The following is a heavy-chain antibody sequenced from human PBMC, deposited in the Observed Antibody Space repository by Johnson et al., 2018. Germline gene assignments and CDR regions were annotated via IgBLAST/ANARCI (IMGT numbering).Heavy chain of an antibody. CDR3: ASGKMLTTGATSYYNRDV. J-gene: IGHJ6*01. CDR2: IIPIFGTG. V-gene: IGHV1-69*12. Sequence: QVQLVQSGAEVKKPGSSVKVSCKASGGTFSSEAISWVRQAPGQGLEWMGGIIPIFGTGDYAQKFQGRVTITADESTRTAYMELIRLRSEDTAVYYCASGKMLTTGATSYYNRDVWGQGTTVTVSS. CDR1: GGTFSSEA. D-gene: IGHD4-17*01.